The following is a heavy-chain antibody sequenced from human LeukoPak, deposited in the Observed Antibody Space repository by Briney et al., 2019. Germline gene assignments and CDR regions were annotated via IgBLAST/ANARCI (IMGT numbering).Heavy chain of an antibody. V-gene: IGHV1-69*05. J-gene: IGHJ4*02. D-gene: IGHD5-24*01. CDR1: GGSFSSYA. CDR2: IIPIFGSA. CDR3: ATSRDGYKFGKWTLIDY. Sequence: GSSVKVSCKASGGSFSSYAISWVRQAPGAGLEWMGGIIPIFGSANYAQKFQGRVTITTDESTSTAYMELSSLRSEDTAVYYCATSRDGYKFGKWTLIDYWGQGTLVTVSS.